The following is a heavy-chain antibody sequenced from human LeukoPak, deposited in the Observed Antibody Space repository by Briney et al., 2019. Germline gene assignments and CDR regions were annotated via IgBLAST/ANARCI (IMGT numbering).Heavy chain of an antibody. Sequence: SETLSLTCTVSGGSISSYYWSWIRQPPGKGLEWIGYIYYSGSTNYNPSLKRRVTISVNTSKNQFSLKLSSVTAAYTAVYYCARVRGSSSWSYYYGMDVWSQGTTVTVSS. CDR2: IYYSGST. CDR3: ARVRGSSSWSYYYGMDV. CDR1: GGSISSYY. J-gene: IGHJ6*02. V-gene: IGHV4-59*01. D-gene: IGHD6-13*01.